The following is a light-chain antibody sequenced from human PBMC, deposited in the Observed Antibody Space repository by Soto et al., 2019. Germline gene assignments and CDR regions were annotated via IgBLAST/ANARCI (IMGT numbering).Light chain of an antibody. V-gene: IGKV3D-20*01. Sequence: IVMTHSPATLSVSPWERATLSFLASQTVISSYLAWYQQKPGLAPRLLIYDASSRATGIPDRFSGSGSGTDFTLTISRLEPEDFAVYYCQQYSTSPNFGGGTKVDIK. CDR3: QQYSTSPN. CDR1: QTVISSY. J-gene: IGKJ4*01. CDR2: DAS.